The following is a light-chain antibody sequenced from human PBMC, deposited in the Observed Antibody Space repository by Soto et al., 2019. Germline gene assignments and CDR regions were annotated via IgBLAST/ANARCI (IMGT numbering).Light chain of an antibody. Sequence: DIVITQSPLSLPVTPGEPSSISCRSSQILLHSNGYNYLDWYLQKPGQSPQLLIYLGSNRASGVPDRFSGSGSGTDFTLKISRVEAEDVGVYYCMQPLQSWTFGQGSKVDIK. V-gene: IGKV2-28*01. CDR1: QILLHSNGYNY. J-gene: IGKJ1*01. CDR2: LGS. CDR3: MQPLQSWT.